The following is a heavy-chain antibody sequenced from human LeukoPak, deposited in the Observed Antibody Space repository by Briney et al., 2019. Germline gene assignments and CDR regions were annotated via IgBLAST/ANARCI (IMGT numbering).Heavy chain of an antibody. CDR3: AKDSRSGSSNPDY. V-gene: IGHV3-23*01. D-gene: IGHD6-6*01. J-gene: IGHJ4*02. CDR1: GFTFSDYA. CDR2: ISGSGGST. Sequence: SGGSLRLSCVASGFTFSDYAMTWVRQAPGKGLEWISAISGSGGSTYYADSVEGRFSISRDNSRNMLFLRMNSLRAEDSAVYYCAKDSRSGSSNPDYWAQGALVIVSS.